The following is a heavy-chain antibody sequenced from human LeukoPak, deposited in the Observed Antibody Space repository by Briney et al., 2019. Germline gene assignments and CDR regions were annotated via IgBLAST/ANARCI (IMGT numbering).Heavy chain of an antibody. CDR1: GFPFGDYH. D-gene: IGHD2-15*01. CDR3: TRDGRGSNFDY. CDR2: IRSKAYGETT. V-gene: IGHV3-49*03. J-gene: IGHJ4*02. Sequence: GGSLRLSCTVSGFPFGDYHMTWFRQAPGKGVEWVGGIRSKAYGETTQYAASVKGRFSISRDDSKSIAYLQMNSLRTEDTAVYYCTRDGRGSNFDYWGQGTLVTVSS.